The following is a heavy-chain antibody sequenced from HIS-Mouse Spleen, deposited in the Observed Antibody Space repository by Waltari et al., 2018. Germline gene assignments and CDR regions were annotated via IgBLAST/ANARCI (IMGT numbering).Heavy chain of an antibody. J-gene: IGHJ2*01. Sequence: QLQLQESGPGLVKPSETLSLTCPFPGRSISSSSSSWGWIRQPPGKGLEWIGSIYYSGSTYYNPSLKSRVTISVDTSKNQFSLKLSSVTAADTAVYYCAREIPYSSSWYDWYFDLWGRGTLVTVSS. CDR1: GRSISSSSSS. CDR3: AREIPYSSSWYDWYFDL. CDR2: IYYSGST. D-gene: IGHD6-13*01. V-gene: IGHV4-39*07.